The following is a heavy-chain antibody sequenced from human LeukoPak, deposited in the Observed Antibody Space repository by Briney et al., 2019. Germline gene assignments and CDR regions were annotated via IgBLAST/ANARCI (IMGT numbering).Heavy chain of an antibody. J-gene: IGHJ4*02. CDR3: TRRYYHDSSGYYTGDY. CDR1: GFTFSGSA. D-gene: IGHD3-22*01. CDR2: IRSKANTYAT. Sequence: GGSLRLSCAASGFTFSGSAMHWVRQASGKGLEWVGRIRSKANTYATTYGASVKGRFTISRDDSKNTAYLQMNSLKTEDTAVYYCTRRYYHDSSGYYTGDYWGQGTLVTVSS. V-gene: IGHV3-73*01.